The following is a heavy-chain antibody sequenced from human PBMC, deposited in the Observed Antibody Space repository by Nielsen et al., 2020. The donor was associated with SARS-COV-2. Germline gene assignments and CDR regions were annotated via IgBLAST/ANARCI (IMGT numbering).Heavy chain of an antibody. CDR2: ISSSSSYI. CDR1: GFTFSSYS. J-gene: IGHJ4*02. V-gene: IGHV3-21*01. D-gene: IGHD2-15*01. Sequence: GESLKISCAASGFTFSSYSMNWVRQAPGKGLEWVSSISSSSSYIYYADSVKGRFTISRDNSKNTLYLQMNSLRAEDTAVYYCARDTKDVYCSGGSCYSEGFDYWGQGTLVTVSS. CDR3: ARDTKDVYCSGGSCYSEGFDY.